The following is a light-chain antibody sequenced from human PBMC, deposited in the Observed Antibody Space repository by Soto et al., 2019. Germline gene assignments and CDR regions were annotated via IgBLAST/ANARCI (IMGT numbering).Light chain of an antibody. J-gene: IGLJ1*01. CDR3: SSYTGTSTQV. Sequence: QSALTQPASVSGSPGQSITISCTGSSSDVGHYDYVSWFQQHPGRAPTLLIYDVTYRPSGVSNRFSGAMSGSTASLTISGLRTEDEANYYCSSYTGTSTQVFGTGTKLTVL. CDR1: SSDVGHYDY. V-gene: IGLV2-14*03. CDR2: DVT.